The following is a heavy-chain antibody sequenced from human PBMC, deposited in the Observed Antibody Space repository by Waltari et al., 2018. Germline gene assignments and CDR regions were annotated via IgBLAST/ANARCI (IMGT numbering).Heavy chain of an antibody. CDR3: ASGYEMYYFDY. Sequence: QVQLVQSGAEVKKPGASVKVSCKASGYTFTGYYMHWVRQAPGQGLEWMGWNNPNRGGTNYAQKFQGRVTMTRDTSISTAYMELSRLRSDDTAVYYCASGYEMYYFDYWGQGTLVTVSS. D-gene: IGHD5-12*01. J-gene: IGHJ4*02. CDR2: NNPNRGGT. CDR1: GYTFTGYY. V-gene: IGHV1-2*02.